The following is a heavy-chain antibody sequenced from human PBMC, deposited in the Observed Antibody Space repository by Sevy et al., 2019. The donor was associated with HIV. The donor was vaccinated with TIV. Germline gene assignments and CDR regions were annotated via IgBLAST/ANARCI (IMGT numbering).Heavy chain of an antibody. Sequence: ASVKVSHKASGYTFTGYYLHWVRQAPGQGLEWMEWINPNSGGTNYARKFQGRVTMTRDTSISTAYMELSRLRSDDTAVYYCARGRREWFDPWGQGTLVTVSS. D-gene: IGHD1-26*01. CDR3: ARGRREWFDP. J-gene: IGHJ5*02. CDR1: GYTFTGYY. CDR2: INPNSGGT. V-gene: IGHV1-2*02.